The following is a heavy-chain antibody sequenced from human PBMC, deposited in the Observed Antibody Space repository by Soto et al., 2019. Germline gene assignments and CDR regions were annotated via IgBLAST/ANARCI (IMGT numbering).Heavy chain of an antibody. CDR1: GGSFSGYY. CDR3: ARATLYYDFWSGRARGYYYYGMDV. CDR2: INHSGST. J-gene: IGHJ6*02. V-gene: IGHV4-34*01. D-gene: IGHD3-3*01. Sequence: PERLSLTCAVYGGSFSGYYWGWIRPPPGKGMEWIGEINHSGSTNYNPSLKSRVTISVDTSKNQFSLKLSSVTAADTAVYYCARATLYYDFWSGRARGYYYYGMDVWGQGTTVT.